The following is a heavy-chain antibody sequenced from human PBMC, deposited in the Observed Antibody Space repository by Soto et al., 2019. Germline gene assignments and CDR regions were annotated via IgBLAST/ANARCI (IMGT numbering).Heavy chain of an antibody. CDR2: IYYNGNT. Sequence: SETLSLTCTVSGGSVCSGTYYWSWIRQPPGKGLEWIGYIYYNGNTNYNPSLKSRVTISVDTSKSQFSLKLSSVTAADTAVYYCASALYCSGGSCSFDPWGQGTLVTVSS. D-gene: IGHD2-15*01. J-gene: IGHJ5*02. V-gene: IGHV4-61*01. CDR3: ASALYCSGGSCSFDP. CDR1: GGSVCSGTYY.